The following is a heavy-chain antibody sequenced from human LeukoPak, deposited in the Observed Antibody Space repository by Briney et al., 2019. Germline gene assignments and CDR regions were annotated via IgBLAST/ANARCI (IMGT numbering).Heavy chain of an antibody. CDR3: ASRGRYYFDF. D-gene: IGHD3-10*01. V-gene: IGHV3-23*01. CDR1: GFTFSSYA. CDR2: TGSGGST. J-gene: IGHJ4*02. Sequence: GGSLRLSCAASGFTFSSYAMSWVRQAPGKGLEWVSTTGSGGSTSYADAVKGRFTISRDNSKNTLYLQMNSLRAEDTAVYYCASRGRYYFDFWGQRTLATVSS.